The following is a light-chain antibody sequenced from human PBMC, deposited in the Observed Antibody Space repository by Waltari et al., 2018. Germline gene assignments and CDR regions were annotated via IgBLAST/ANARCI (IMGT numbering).Light chain of an antibody. Sequence: QSVLTQAPSMSGAPGQRVTISCTGSGSNIGAGFDVHWYQQLPRAAPKLLIYGSTKPPLGVPDRFFGSTSGTSAFLVIIGLQPEDEAVYYCQSYDTSLSVVFGGGTKLTVL. CDR3: QSYDTSLSVV. J-gene: IGLJ3*02. V-gene: IGLV1-40*01. CDR2: GST. CDR1: GSNIGAGFD.